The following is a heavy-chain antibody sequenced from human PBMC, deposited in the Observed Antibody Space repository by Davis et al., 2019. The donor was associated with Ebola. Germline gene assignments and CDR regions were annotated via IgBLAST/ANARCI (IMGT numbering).Heavy chain of an antibody. V-gene: IGHV3-9*01. CDR1: GFTFADYA. D-gene: IGHD3-10*01. Sequence: PGGSLRLSCPASGFTFADYAMHWVRQLPEKGLEWVSGISWNSGSIGYADSVKGRFTISRDNAKNSLYLQMNSLRAEDTALYYCAKDLRGYYYYGMDVWGQGTTVTVSS. J-gene: IGHJ6*02. CDR3: AKDLRGYYYYGMDV. CDR2: ISWNSGSI.